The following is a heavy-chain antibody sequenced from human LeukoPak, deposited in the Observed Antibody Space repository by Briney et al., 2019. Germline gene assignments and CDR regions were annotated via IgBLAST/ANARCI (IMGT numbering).Heavy chain of an antibody. D-gene: IGHD2-2*01. J-gene: IGHJ5*02. V-gene: IGHV4-34*01. CDR1: GGSFSGYY. CDR2: INHSGST. CDR3: ASIGYCSSTSCHGWFDP. Sequence: PSETLSLTCAVYGGSFSGYYWSWTRQPPGKGLEWIGEINHSGSTNYNPSLKSRVTISVDTSKNQFSLKLSSVTAADTAVYYCASIGYCSSTSCHGWFDPWGQGTLVTVSS.